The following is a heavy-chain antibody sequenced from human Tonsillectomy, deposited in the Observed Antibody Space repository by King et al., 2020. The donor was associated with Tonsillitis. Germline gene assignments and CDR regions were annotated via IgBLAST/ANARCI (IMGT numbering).Heavy chain of an antibody. J-gene: IGHJ6*02. D-gene: IGHD2-21*02. CDR3: ARELTSCVGDCSPYYYYGIDV. Sequence: QLVQSGAEVRKPGASVKVSCKASGYTFSDHYLHWVRQAPGQGLEWMGWINPNSGGTNYAQKFQGWLTMTRDTSISTAYMELRRLRSDDTAVYYCARELTSCVGDCSPYYYYGIDVWGQGTTVTVSS. CDR2: INPNSGGT. V-gene: IGHV1-2*04. CDR1: GYTFSDHY.